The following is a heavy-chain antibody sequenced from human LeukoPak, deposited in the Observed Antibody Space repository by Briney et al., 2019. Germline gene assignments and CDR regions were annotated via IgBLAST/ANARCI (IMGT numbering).Heavy chain of an antibody. V-gene: IGHV3-23*01. D-gene: IGHD4-17*01. J-gene: IGHJ5*02. CDR3: AKAAYGDYVNWFDP. CDR2: ISSSGGST. CDR1: GFIFRSYA. Sequence: GGSLRLSCAASGFIFRSYAMGWVRQAPGKGLEWVSAISSSGGSTYYADSVKGRFTISRDNSKNTLYLQMNSLRAEDTALYYCAKAAYGDYVNWFDPWGQGILVIVSS.